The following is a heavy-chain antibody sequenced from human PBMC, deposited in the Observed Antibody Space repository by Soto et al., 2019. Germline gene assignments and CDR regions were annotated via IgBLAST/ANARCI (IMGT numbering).Heavy chain of an antibody. CDR3: ARQTAYSSSWYPPTYYFDY. CDR1: GGSISSSSYY. J-gene: IGHJ4*02. Sequence: SETLSLTCTVSGGSISSSSYYRGWIRQPPGKGLEWIGSIYYSGSTYYNPSLKSRVTISVDTSKNQFSLKLSSVTAADTAVYYCARQTAYSSSWYPPTYYFDYWGQGTLVTVSS. CDR2: IYYSGST. D-gene: IGHD6-13*01. V-gene: IGHV4-39*01.